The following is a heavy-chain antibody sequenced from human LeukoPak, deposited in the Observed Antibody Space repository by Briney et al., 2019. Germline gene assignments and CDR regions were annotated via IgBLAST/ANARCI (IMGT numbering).Heavy chain of an antibody. CDR2: ISSRSTTI. CDR3: VKAEVDQSFGL. Sequence: GGSLRLSCAASGFTFSTYRMNWVRQAPGKGLEWVSYISSRSTTIYYADSVKGRFTISRDNAKNSLYLQMNRLRDEDTAVYYCVKAEVDQSFGLWGQGTLVTVSS. V-gene: IGHV3-48*02. CDR1: GFTFSTYR. J-gene: IGHJ4*01. D-gene: IGHD5-12*01.